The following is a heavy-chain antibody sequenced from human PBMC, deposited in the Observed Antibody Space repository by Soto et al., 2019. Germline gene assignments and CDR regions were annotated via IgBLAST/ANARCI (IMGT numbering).Heavy chain of an antibody. D-gene: IGHD3-22*01. J-gene: IGHJ4*02. CDR1: GGSISSGGYY. CDR3: ASTYYYDSSGYGTFDY. Sequence: SETLSLTCTVSGGSISSGGYYWSWILQHPGKGLEWIGYIYYSGSTYYNPSLKNRVTISVDTSKNQFSLKLSSVTAADTAVYYCASTYYYDSSGYGTFDYWGQGTLVTVFS. V-gene: IGHV4-31*03. CDR2: IYYSGST.